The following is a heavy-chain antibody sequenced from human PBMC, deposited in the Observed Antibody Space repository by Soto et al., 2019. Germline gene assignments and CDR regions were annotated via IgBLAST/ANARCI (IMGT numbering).Heavy chain of an antibody. CDR1: GDSISSGAW. J-gene: IGHJ5*02. D-gene: IGHD2-2*01. Sequence: SETLSLTCAVSGDSISSGAWWSWVRQSPGKGLQWIGEIYHSGNTRNNPSLKGRVTMSVDKSNNQFSLNLMSVTAADTATYYCARDSRTGCSSTDCYMSWGRGILVTVSS. V-gene: IGHV4-4*02. CDR2: IYHSGNT. CDR3: ARDSRTGCSSTDCYMS.